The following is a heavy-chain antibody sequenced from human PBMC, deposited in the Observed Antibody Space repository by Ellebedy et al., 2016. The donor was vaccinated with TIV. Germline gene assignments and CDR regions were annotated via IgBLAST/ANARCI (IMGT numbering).Heavy chain of an antibody. Sequence: SQTLSLTXXISGDSVSSDSAAWNWIRQSPSRGLEWLGRTYYRSKWCNDYAESVKSRITITPDTSKNQFSLQLNSVTPENTAVYYCVRKGSSGWYNVFDLWGQGTMVTVSS. CDR2: TYYRSKWCN. V-gene: IGHV6-1*01. D-gene: IGHD6-19*01. CDR1: GDSVSSDSAA. J-gene: IGHJ3*01. CDR3: VRKGSSGWYNVFDL.